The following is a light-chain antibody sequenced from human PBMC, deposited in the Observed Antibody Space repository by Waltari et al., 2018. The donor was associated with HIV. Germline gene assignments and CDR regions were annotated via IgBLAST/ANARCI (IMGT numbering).Light chain of an antibody. CDR1: QSVSRSY. Sequence: DIVLTQSPGTLSLSPGERATLSCRASQSVSRSYLAWYQQKPGQAPRPLIYGASSRATGIPDRFSGSGSGTDFTLTISRLEPEDFAVYYCQQYGSSPPITFGQGTRLEIK. V-gene: IGKV3-20*01. CDR3: QQYGSSPPIT. J-gene: IGKJ5*01. CDR2: GAS.